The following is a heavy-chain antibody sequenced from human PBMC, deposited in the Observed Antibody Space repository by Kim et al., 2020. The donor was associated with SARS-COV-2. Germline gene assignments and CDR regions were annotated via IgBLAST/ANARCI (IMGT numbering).Heavy chain of an antibody. V-gene: IGHV7-4-1*02. J-gene: IGHJ4*02. CDR3: AREGRDSYGTFDY. D-gene: IGHD5-18*01. Sequence: YAQGFTGRFVFSLDTSVSTAYLQISSLKAEDTAVYYCAREGRDSYGTFDYWGQGTLVTVSS.